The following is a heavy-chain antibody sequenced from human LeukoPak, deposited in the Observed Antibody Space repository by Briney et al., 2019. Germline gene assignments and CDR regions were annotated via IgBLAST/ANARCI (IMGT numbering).Heavy chain of an antibody. J-gene: IGHJ3*01. V-gene: IGHV4-39*01. D-gene: IGHD3-22*01. CDR3: AGYDSSGYYYDAFDL. CDR2: IYYSGST. Sequence: SETLSLTCTVSGGSISSSSYYWGWIRQPPGKGMEWIGSIYYSGSTYYNPSLKSRVTISVDTSKNQFSLKLSSVTAADTAVYYCAGYDSSGYYYDAFDLWGQGTMVTVSS. CDR1: GGSISSSSYY.